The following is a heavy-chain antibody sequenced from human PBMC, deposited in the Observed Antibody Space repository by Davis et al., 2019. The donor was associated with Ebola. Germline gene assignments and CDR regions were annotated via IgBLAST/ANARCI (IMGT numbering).Heavy chain of an antibody. J-gene: IGHJ4*02. CDR3: ARDYCTNGVCYILDY. V-gene: IGHV4-31*03. Sequence: MPSETLSLTCTVSGGSISSGGYYWSWIRQHPGKGLEWIGYIYYSGSTYYNPSLKGRVTISVDTSKNQFSLKLSSVTAADTAVYYCARDYCTNGVCYILDYWGQGTLVTVSS. D-gene: IGHD2-8*01. CDR1: GGSISSGGYY. CDR2: IYYSGST.